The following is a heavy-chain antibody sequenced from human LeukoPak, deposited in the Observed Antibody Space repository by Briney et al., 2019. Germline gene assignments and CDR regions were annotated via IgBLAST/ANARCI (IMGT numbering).Heavy chain of an antibody. CDR3: ARRLPGGTMSNPGAFDI. CDR2: IYPGDSDT. J-gene: IGHJ3*02. Sequence: GESLKISCKGSGYSFASYWIGWVRQMPGKGLEWMGIIYPGDSDTRYSPSFQGQVTISADKSISTAYLQWSSLKASDTAMYYCARRLPGGTMSNPGAFDIWGQGTMVTVSS. D-gene: IGHD3-10*02. V-gene: IGHV5-51*01. CDR1: GYSFASYW.